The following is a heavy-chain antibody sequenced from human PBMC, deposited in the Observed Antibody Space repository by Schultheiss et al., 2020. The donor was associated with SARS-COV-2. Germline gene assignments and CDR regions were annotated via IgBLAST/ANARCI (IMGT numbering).Heavy chain of an antibody. CDR3: ARSPRPSNIAAAQSNYDPFFDY. J-gene: IGHJ4*02. CDR2: IYTSGST. CDR1: RGSIVSYY. V-gene: IGHV4-4*08. D-gene: IGHD6-13*01. Sequence: SETLSLTCTVSRGSIVSYYWSWIRQPPGKGLEWIGRIYTSGSTNYNPSLKSRVTISVDTSKNQFSLKLSSVTAADTAVYYCARSPRPSNIAAAQSNYDPFFDYWGQGTLVTVSS.